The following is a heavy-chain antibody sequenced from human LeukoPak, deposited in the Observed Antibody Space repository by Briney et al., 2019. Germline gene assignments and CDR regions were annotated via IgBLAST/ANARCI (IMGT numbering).Heavy chain of an antibody. V-gene: IGHV1-18*01. D-gene: IGHD3-22*01. CDR3: ARSSLSGYCYSNWFDP. CDR2: ISAYNGNT. CDR1: GYTFTSYG. J-gene: IGHJ5*02. Sequence: ASVKVSCKASGYTFTSYGISWVRQAPGQGLEWMGWISAYNGNTNYAQKLQGRVTMTTDTSTSTAYMELRSLRSDDTAVYYCARSSLSGYCYSNWFDPWGQGTLVTVSS.